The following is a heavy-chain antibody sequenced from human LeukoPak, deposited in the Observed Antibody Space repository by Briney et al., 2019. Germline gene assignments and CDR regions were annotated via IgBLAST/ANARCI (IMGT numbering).Heavy chain of an antibody. Sequence: QPGGSLRLSCAASGFTFSSYAMHWVRQAPGKGLEYVSAISSNGSSTYYANSVKGRFTISRDNSKNTLYLQMGSLRAEDMAVYYCARGVLGGDYYFDYWGQGTLVTVSS. CDR1: GFTFSSYA. V-gene: IGHV3-64*01. J-gene: IGHJ4*02. CDR3: ARGVLGGDYYFDY. D-gene: IGHD2-21*01. CDR2: ISSNGSST.